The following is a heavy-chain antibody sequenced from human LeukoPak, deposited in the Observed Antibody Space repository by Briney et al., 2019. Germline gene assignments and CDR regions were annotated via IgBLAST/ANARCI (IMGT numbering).Heavy chain of an antibody. CDR3: ARYWDIVVVPAAMPGDAFDI. CDR2: IIPILGIA. J-gene: IGHJ3*02. CDR1: GGTFSSYA. V-gene: IGHV1-69*04. D-gene: IGHD2-2*01. Sequence: GASVKVSCKASGGTFSSYAISWVRQAPGQGLEWMGRIIPILGIANYAQKFQGRVTITADKSTSTAYMELSSLRSDDTAVYYCARYWDIVVVPAAMPGDAFDIWGQGTMVTVSS.